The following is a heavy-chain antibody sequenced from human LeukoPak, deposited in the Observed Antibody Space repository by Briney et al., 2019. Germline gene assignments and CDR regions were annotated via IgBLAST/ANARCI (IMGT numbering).Heavy chain of an antibody. CDR1: GFTFSDYY. D-gene: IGHD2-2*01. J-gene: IGHJ3*02. V-gene: IGHV3-11*01. CDR2: ISRSGSTI. CDR3: AREGWFGYRLVFGDAFDI. Sequence: PGGSLRLSCAASGFTFSDYYMSWIRQAPGKGLEWVSYISRSGSTIYYADSVKGRFTISRDNAKNSLYLQMNSLRAEDTAVYYCAREGWFGYRLVFGDAFDIWGQGTMVTVSS.